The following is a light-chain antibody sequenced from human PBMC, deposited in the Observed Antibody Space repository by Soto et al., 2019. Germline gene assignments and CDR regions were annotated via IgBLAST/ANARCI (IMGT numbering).Light chain of an antibody. CDR3: QRYGRSPFT. Sequence: EIVLTQSPGTLSLSPGERATLSCRASQSISSSYLAWYQQKPGQAPRLLIYGASSRATGIPDRFSGSGSGTDFTLTISRLEPEDFAVYYCQRYGRSPFTFGPGTKVDIK. CDR1: QSISSSY. V-gene: IGKV3-20*01. J-gene: IGKJ3*01. CDR2: GAS.